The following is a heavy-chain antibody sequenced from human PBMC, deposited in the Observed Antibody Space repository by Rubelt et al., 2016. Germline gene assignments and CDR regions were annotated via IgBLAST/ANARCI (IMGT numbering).Heavy chain of an antibody. CDR2: IYYSGST. J-gene: IGHJ6*02. Sequence: QVQLQESGPGLVKPSQTLSLTCTVSGGSISSGGYYWSWIRQHPGKGLEWIGYIYYSGSTYYNPSLKSRVTRSVDTSKNQFALKLSDVTAADTAVYYCASSCCPLYGMDVWGQGTTVTVSS. D-gene: IGHD2-15*01. CDR1: GGSISSGGYY. V-gene: IGHV4-31*03. CDR3: ASSCCPLYGMDV.